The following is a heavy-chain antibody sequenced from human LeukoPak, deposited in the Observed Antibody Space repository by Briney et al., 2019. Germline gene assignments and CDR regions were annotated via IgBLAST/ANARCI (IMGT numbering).Heavy chain of an antibody. CDR1: GYTFTSYG. CDR3: ARTINTAMVYYYYYYMDV. Sequence: ASVKVSCKASGYTFTSYGISWVRQAPGQGLEWMGWISAYNGNTNYAQKLQGRVTVTTDTSTSTAYMELRSLRSDDTAVYYCARTINTAMVYYYYYYMDVWGKGTTVTVSS. J-gene: IGHJ6*03. CDR2: ISAYNGNT. D-gene: IGHD5-18*01. V-gene: IGHV1-18*01.